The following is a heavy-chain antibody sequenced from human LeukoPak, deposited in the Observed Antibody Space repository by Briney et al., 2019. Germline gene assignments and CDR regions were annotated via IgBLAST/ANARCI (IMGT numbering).Heavy chain of an antibody. Sequence: GGSLRFSCAASGFIFSNYAMNWVRQAPGKGLEWVSSISIGGGVTHYADSVRGRFAISRDNSKNTLYLQMNSLRAEDTAVYYCAKDRETGYSSGWYDYWGQGTLVTVSS. CDR1: GFIFSNYA. CDR3: AKDRETGYSSGWYDY. CDR2: ISIGGGVT. J-gene: IGHJ4*02. V-gene: IGHV3-23*01. D-gene: IGHD6-19*01.